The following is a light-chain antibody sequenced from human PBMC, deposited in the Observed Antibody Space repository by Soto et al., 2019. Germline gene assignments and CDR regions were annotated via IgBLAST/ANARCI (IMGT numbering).Light chain of an antibody. V-gene: IGKV1-39*01. J-gene: IGKJ4*01. CDR2: AAS. CDR1: QNIKNY. CDR3: QQSYSKRLT. Sequence: DIQMTQSPFSLSASVGDRVTISCRPSQNIKNYLNWYQQRPGKAPKLLIFAASTLQSGVPSRFSGSGSGTDFTLTISSLQPEDFATYYCQQSYSKRLTFGGGTKVEI.